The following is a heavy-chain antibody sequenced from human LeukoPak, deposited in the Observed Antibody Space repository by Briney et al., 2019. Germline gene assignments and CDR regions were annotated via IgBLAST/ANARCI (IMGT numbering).Heavy chain of an antibody. J-gene: IGHJ5*02. D-gene: IGHD4-17*01. Sequence: ASVKVSCKASGYTFTSYGISWVRQAPGQGLEWMGWISAYNGNTNYAQKLQGRVTMTEDTSTDTAYMELSSLRSEDTAVYYCATAYGDNWFDPWGQGTLVTVSS. CDR2: ISAYNGNT. CDR1: GYTFTSYG. V-gene: IGHV1-18*01. CDR3: ATAYGDNWFDP.